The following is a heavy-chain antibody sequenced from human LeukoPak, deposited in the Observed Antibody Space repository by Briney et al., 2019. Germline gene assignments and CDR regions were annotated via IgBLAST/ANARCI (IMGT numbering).Heavy chain of an antibody. CDR1: GFTFDDYA. CDR2: ISWNSGSI. D-gene: IGHD3-3*01. CDR3: ARANSAEWSPVYYYSYGMDV. Sequence: PGRSLRLSCAASGFTFDDYAMHWVRQAPGKGLEWVSSISWNSGSIGYADSVKGRFTISRDNAKNSLYLQMNSLRGEDTAVYYCARANSAEWSPVYYYSYGMDVWGQGTTVTVSS. J-gene: IGHJ6*02. V-gene: IGHV3-9*01.